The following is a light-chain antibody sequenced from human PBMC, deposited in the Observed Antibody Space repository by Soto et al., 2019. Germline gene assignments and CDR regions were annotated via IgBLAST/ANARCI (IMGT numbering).Light chain of an antibody. Sequence: ESMLTQSPGTLSLSPGERATLSCRASQSVSTRYLAWYQQKPGQAPRLLIYGASIRAAGIPDRFSGSGSGTDVTLTISSLEPEEFAVYYCHQFGSSPLAFTFGQGTKLEI. CDR1: QSVSTRY. J-gene: IGKJ2*01. CDR2: GAS. CDR3: HQFGSSPLAFT. V-gene: IGKV3-20*01.